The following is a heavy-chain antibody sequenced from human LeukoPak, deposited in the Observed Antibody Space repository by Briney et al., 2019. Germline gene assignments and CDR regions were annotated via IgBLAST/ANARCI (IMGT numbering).Heavy chain of an antibody. CDR3: ARGSDNYDSSSPFDY. Sequence: PSETLSLTCTVSGGSITGYYWSWIRQPPGKGLEYIGYVYYSGSTNYNPSLKSRVTISVDTSKNQFSLKLSSVTAADTAVYYCARGSDNYDSSSPFDYWGQGTLVTVSS. CDR2: VYYSGST. J-gene: IGHJ4*02. D-gene: IGHD3-22*01. CDR1: GGSITGYY. V-gene: IGHV4-59*01.